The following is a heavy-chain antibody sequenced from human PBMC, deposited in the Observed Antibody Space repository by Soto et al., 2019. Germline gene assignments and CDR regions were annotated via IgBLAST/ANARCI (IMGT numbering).Heavy chain of an antibody. D-gene: IGHD3-9*01. CDR1: GFTFTSYD. Sequence: QVQLVQSGAEVKKPGASVKVSCKASGFTFTSYDFNWVRQATGQGLEWMGWMSPNSGDTGYAQKFQGRVTMTRNTSISTAYMELSSLTSEDTAVYYCARAIPHDWPDFWGQGTLVTVSS. V-gene: IGHV1-8*01. CDR3: ARAIPHDWPDF. CDR2: MSPNSGDT. J-gene: IGHJ4*02.